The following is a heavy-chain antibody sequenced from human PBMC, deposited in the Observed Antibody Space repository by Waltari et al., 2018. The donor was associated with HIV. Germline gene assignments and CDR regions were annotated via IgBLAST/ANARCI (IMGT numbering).Heavy chain of an antibody. Sequence: QVRLVQSGAEVKKPGSSVKISCKASGDTFSSNAVTWVRQAPGQGLAWMGRIIPVLHTADYAQKFQGRVTITVDRSTATVYMELSSLRSDDTAVYYCARGRGIHLGMDVWGQGTTVTVSS. V-gene: IGHV1-69*04. CDR3: ARGRGIHLGMDV. D-gene: IGHD5-12*01. CDR1: GDTFSSNA. CDR2: IIPVLHTA. J-gene: IGHJ6*02.